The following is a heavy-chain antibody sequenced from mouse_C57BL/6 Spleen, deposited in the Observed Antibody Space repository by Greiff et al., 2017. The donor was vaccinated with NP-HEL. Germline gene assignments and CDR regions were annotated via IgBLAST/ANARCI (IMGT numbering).Heavy chain of an antibody. J-gene: IGHJ3*01. V-gene: IGHV1-69*01. D-gene: IGHD3-2*02. CDR1: GYTFTSYW. CDR2: IAPSDSYP. CDR3: ARRGDSSGPAWFAY. Sequence: VQLQPPGAELVMPGASVKLSCKASGYTFTSYWLHWVKPRPGQGLEWIGEIAPSDSYPTYTQKFKGKSTLTVDKSSSTAYMQLSSRTSEDSAVYYWARRGDSSGPAWFAYWGQGTLVTVSA.